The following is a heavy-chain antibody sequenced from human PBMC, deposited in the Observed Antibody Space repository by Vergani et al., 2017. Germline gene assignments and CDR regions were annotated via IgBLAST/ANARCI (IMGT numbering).Heavy chain of an antibody. V-gene: IGHV1-2*06. Sequence: QVQLVQSGSEVKKPGASVRVSCKASGYNFNTYNIHWVRQAPGQGLEWMGLINPNTGYTEFAQKFQGRIIMIRDTSATTSFVEVSSLTSDDTARYYCARGRPYGGWFDPWGQGTQVTVSS. CDR3: ARGRPYGGWFDP. J-gene: IGHJ5*02. CDR1: GYNFNTYN. D-gene: IGHD2-8*01. CDR2: INPNTGYT.